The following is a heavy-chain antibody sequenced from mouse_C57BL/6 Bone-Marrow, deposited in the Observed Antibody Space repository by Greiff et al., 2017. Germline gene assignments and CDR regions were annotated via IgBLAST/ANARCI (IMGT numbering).Heavy chain of an antibody. Sequence: VKLMESGAELVRPGTSVKVSCKASGYAFTNYLIEWVKQRPGQGLEWIGVINPGSGGTNYNEKFKGKATLTADKSSSTAYMQLSSLTSEDSAVYFCARKLRRRGKLMDYWGQGTSVTVSS. V-gene: IGHV1-54*01. J-gene: IGHJ4*01. CDR2: INPGSGGT. CDR1: GYAFTNYL. D-gene: IGHD2-12*01. CDR3: ARKLRRRGKLMDY.